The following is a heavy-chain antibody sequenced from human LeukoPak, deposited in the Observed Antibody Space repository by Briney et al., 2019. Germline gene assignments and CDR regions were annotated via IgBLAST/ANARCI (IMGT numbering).Heavy chain of an antibody. D-gene: IGHD6-19*01. CDR1: GFTFSSYS. V-gene: IGHV3-21*04. CDR2: ISSSSSYI. J-gene: IGHJ6*03. Sequence: GGSLRLSCAASGFTFSSYSMNWVRQAPGKGLEWVSSISSSSSYIYYADSVKGRFTISRDNSKNTLYLQMNSLRAEDTAVYYCARGMKYSTGWYYMDVWGKGTTVTISS. CDR3: ARGMKYSTGWYYMDV.